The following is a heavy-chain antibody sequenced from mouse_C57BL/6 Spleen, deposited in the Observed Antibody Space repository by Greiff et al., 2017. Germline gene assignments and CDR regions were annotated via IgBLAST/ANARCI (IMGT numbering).Heavy chain of an antibody. CDR1: GYTFTDHT. Sequence: QVQLQQSDAELVKPGASVKISCKVSGYTFTDHTIHWMKQRPEQGLEWIGYIYPRDGSTKYNEKFKGKATLTADKSSSTAYMQLNSLTSEDSAVYFCARLGDYDPSNWDAAWFAYWGQGTLVTVSA. D-gene: IGHD4-1*01. CDR3: ARLGDYDPSNWDAAWFAY. CDR2: IYPRDGST. J-gene: IGHJ3*01. V-gene: IGHV1-78*01.